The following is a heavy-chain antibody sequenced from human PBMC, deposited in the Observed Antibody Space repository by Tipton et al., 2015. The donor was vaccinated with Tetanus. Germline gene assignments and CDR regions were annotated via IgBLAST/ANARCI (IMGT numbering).Heavy chain of an antibody. V-gene: IGHV4-31*03. J-gene: IGHJ4*02. CDR3: ANHPGAKTQFDY. Sequence: TLSLTCNVSGASVSSGAYYWTWIRQHPGKGLEWIGNILYSGSTFYNPSLKSRVIISVDTSKTQFSLNLRSVTAADTAVYYCANHPGAKTQFDYWGQGTLVTVSS. CDR2: ILYSGST. D-gene: IGHD1-26*01. CDR1: GASVSSGAYY.